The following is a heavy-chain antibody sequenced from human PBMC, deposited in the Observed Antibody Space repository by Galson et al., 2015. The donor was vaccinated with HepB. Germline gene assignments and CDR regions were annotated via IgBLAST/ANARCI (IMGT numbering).Heavy chain of an antibody. CDR3: ARIPTTVVMIDY. V-gene: IGHV3-21*01. Sequence: SLRLSCAASGFTFSSYSMNWVRQAPGKGLEWVSSISSSSSYIYYADSVKGRLTIPRDNAKNSLYLQMNSLRAEDTAVYYCARIPTTVVMIDYWGQGTLVTVSS. CDR1: GFTFSSYS. D-gene: IGHD4-23*01. CDR2: ISSSSSYI. J-gene: IGHJ4*02.